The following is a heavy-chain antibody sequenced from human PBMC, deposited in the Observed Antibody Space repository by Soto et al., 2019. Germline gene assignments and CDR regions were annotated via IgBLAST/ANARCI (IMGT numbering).Heavy chain of an antibody. J-gene: IGHJ2*01. V-gene: IGHV1-69*02. CDR3: AQTLGLAAAGPGRFDL. CDR1: GGTFSSYT. CDR2: IIPILGIA. Sequence: QVQLVQSGAEVKKPGSSVKVSCKASGGTFSSYTISWVRQAPGQGLEWMGRIIPILGIANYAQKFQGRVTMTAAASTSTASMELSSLRSEDTAVYYCAQTLGLAAAGPGRFDLWGRGTLVTVSS. D-gene: IGHD6-25*01.